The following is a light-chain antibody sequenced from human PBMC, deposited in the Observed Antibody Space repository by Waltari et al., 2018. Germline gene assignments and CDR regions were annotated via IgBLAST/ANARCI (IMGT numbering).Light chain of an antibody. Sequence: DIVMTQSPQSLTVSLGERATINCKSSQSVLYSSNNKNFLGWYQQKPEQPPKLLIYWASSRESGVPDRFNGSGSGTDFTLTINSLQAEDVAIYYCQQYHSIPITFGQGTRLEIK. CDR2: WAS. CDR3: QQYHSIPIT. V-gene: IGKV4-1*01. CDR1: QSVLYSSNNKNF. J-gene: IGKJ5*01.